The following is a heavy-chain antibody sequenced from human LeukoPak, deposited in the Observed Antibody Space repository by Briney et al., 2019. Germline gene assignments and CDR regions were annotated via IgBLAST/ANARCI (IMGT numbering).Heavy chain of an antibody. Sequence: SETLSLTCTVSGGSISSYYWSWLRQPAGKELEWIGRIYTSGSTNYNPSLKSRVTMSVDTSKSQFSLKLTSVTAADTAVYHCARARYYGSGNYLIDYWGQGALVTVSS. J-gene: IGHJ4*02. CDR3: ARARYYGSGNYLIDY. D-gene: IGHD3-10*01. CDR2: IYTSGST. CDR1: GGSISSYY. V-gene: IGHV4-4*07.